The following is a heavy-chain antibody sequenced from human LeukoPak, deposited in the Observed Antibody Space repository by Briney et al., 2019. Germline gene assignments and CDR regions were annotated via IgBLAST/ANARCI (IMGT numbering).Heavy chain of an antibody. CDR2: IKQDGSEK. CDR3: ARFFGELRYLDWLLAKEYYFDY. CDR1: GFTFSSYW. J-gene: IGHJ4*02. D-gene: IGHD3-9*01. V-gene: IGHV3-7*03. Sequence: GGSLRLSCAASGFTFSSYWMSRVRQAPGKGLEWVVNIKQDGSEKYYVDSVKGRFTISRDNAKNSLYLQMNSLRAEDTAVYYCARFFGELRYLDWLLAKEYYFDYWGQGTLVTASS.